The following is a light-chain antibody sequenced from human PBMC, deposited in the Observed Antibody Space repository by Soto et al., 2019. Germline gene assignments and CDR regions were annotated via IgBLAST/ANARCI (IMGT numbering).Light chain of an antibody. J-gene: IGKJ2*01. CDR3: QQYNSYPYT. Sequence: IQMNQSPSTLSASVGDRVTITCRASQSISSWLAWYQQKPGKAPKVXIYKASSLESGVPSRFSGSGSGTEFTLTISSLQPDDFETYYCQQYNSYPYTFGQGTRLE. CDR1: QSISSW. CDR2: KAS. V-gene: IGKV1-5*03.